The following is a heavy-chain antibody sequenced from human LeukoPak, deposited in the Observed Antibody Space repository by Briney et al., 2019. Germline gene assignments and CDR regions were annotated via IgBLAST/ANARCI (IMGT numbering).Heavy chain of an antibody. V-gene: IGHV3-30*11. Sequence: PGGSLRLSCAASGFSFTNYAMHWVRQAPGKGLEWVAVISYDGTNKYYADSVKGRFAISRDNSKSTLYLQMNSLRAEDTAVYACARDSSPIPGRSSYYFDFWGQGTLVTVSS. CDR3: ARDSSPIPGRSSYYFDF. J-gene: IGHJ4*02. CDR1: GFSFTNYA. CDR2: ISYDGTNK.